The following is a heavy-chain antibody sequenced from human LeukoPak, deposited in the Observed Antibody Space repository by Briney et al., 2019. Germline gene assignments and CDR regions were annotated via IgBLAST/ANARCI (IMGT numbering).Heavy chain of an antibody. CDR3: ASGFMGYDRSGYYDDAFDI. V-gene: IGHV1-2*02. D-gene: IGHD3-22*01. Sequence: ASVKVSCKASGYSFTDYYMHWVRQAPGQGLEWMGWINPNSGGTNYAQKFQGRVSMTRDTSINTAYMEMRRLRSDDTAVYYCASGFMGYDRSGYYDDAFDIWGQGTMVTVSS. CDR1: GYSFTDYY. CDR2: INPNSGGT. J-gene: IGHJ3*02.